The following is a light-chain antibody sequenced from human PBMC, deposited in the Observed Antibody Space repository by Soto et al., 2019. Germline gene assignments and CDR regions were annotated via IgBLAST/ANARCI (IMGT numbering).Light chain of an antibody. CDR1: QSLNKRY. V-gene: IGKV3-20*01. Sequence: IVLTQSPGTLSLPPGQRAALSCRASQSLNKRYLAWYQQKPGQAPKLLLYGGSTRATGTPDRFSGSGSGTDFTLTISRLEPEDFAVYYCQQYGTSPRTFGQGTKVDIK. J-gene: IGKJ1*01. CDR2: GGS. CDR3: QQYGTSPRT.